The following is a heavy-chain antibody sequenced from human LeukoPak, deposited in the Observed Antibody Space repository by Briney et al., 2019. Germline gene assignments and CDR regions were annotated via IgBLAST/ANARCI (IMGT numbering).Heavy chain of an antibody. CDR3: AGRYYYDSSGYYGDAFDI. V-gene: IGHV4-4*07. CDR1: GGSISYFY. CDR2: IYTSGST. J-gene: IGHJ3*02. D-gene: IGHD3-22*01. Sequence: SETLSLTCTVSGGSISYFYWSWIRQPAGKGLEWIGRIYTSGSTNYNPSLKSRVTMSVDTSKKQFSLKLSSVTAADTAVYYCAGRYYYDSSGYYGDAFDIWGQGTMVTVSS.